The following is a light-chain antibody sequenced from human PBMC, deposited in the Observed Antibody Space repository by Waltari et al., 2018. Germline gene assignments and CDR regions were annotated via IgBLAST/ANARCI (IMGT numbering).Light chain of an antibody. Sequence: EIVLTQSPGTLSLSPGERATLSCRASQSVGKSLAWYQQKPGQAPRLLIYDASSRATGIPDRFSGSGFGTYFSLTISRLEPEDFAVYYCQKYVSLPATFGQGTKVEIK. CDR1: QSVGKS. CDR2: DAS. J-gene: IGKJ1*01. CDR3: QKYVSLPAT. V-gene: IGKV3-20*01.